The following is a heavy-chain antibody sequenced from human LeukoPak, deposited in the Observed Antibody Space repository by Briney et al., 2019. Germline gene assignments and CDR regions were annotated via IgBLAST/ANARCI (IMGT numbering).Heavy chain of an antibody. J-gene: IGHJ4*02. CDR1: GFTVNSNY. D-gene: IGHD2-21*02. CDR3: AKAKSVVTAIIH. Sequence: PGGSLRLSCAASGFTVNSNYMSWVRQAPGKGLEWVSVFSSGGTTYYADSVKGRFTISRDNSKNTLYLQMNSLRAEDTAVYYCAKAKSVVTAIIHWGQGTLVTVSS. V-gene: IGHV3-53*01. CDR2: FSSGGTT.